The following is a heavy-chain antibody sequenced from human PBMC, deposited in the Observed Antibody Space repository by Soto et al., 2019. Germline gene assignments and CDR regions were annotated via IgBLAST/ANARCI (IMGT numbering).Heavy chain of an antibody. CDR1: GGTFNTYA. CDR2: ISPMFGAA. V-gene: IGHV1-69*19. Sequence: QVQLVQSGAEMKKPGSSVKVSCQSSGGTFNTYAMNWVRQSPGQGPEWMGDISPMFGAANYAPKFQGRVTIPADEYTGTSYMQLSSLTSADTALYFCAREVQVHTPAFVYWGQGTLVTVSS. CDR3: AREVQVHTPAFVY. D-gene: IGHD3-10*01. J-gene: IGHJ4*02.